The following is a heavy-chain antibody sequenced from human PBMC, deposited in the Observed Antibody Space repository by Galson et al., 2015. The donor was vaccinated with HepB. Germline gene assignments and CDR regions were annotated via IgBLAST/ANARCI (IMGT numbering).Heavy chain of an antibody. CDR2: ISAYNGNT. D-gene: IGHD1-7*01. V-gene: IGHV1-18*01. CDR1: GFTLNSYG. J-gene: IGHJ4*02. CDR3: ARDRSGTTRGEPAY. Sequence: SVKVSCKASGFTLNSYGFTWVRQAPGQGLEWIGWISAYNGNTDYAQKFQGRVTMTTDTSTTTAYLDLGSLRSDDTAVYYCARDRSGTTRGEPAYWGQGTLVTVSS.